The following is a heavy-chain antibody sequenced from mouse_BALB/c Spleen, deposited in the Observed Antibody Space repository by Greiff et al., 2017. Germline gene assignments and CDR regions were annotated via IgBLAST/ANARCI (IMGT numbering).Heavy chain of an antibody. V-gene: IGHV5-17*02. D-gene: IGHD2-14*01. J-gene: IGHJ4*01. CDR2: ISSGSSTI. CDR1: GFTFSSFG. Sequence: EVMLVESGGGLVQPGGSRKLSCAASGFTFSSFGMHWVRQAPEKGLEWVAYISSGSSTIYYADTVKGRFTISRDNPKNTLFLQMTSLRSEDTAMYYCARWGGYDGGMDYWGQGTSVTVSS. CDR3: ARWGGYDGGMDY.